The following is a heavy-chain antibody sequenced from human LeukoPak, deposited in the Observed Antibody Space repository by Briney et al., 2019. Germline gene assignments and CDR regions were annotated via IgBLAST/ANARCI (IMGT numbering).Heavy chain of an antibody. CDR2: ISAYNGNT. CDR1: GYTFTSYG. CDR3: ARDAFDI. J-gene: IGHJ3*02. Sequence: ASVKVSCKTPGYTFTSYGISWVRQARGQGLEWMGWISAYNGNTRYAQKVQGRLTVTKDTSTTTVYMELRGLRSDDTAVYYCARDAFDIWGQGTMVTVSS. V-gene: IGHV1-18*01.